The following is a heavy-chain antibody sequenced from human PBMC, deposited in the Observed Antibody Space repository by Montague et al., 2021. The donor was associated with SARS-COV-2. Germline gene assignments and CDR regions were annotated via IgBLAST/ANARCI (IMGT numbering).Heavy chain of an antibody. CDR1: GFTFSIAW. Sequence: SLRLSCAASGFTFSIAWMTWVRQSPGKGLEWVGRIKNKAVGGAIQYATSVKGRFTISRADSENTLYLQMDSLTTEDTAVDYCTADFSDTAEQMAQTDLWGQGTLVTVSS. D-gene: IGHD5-24*01. CDR3: TADFSDTAEQMAQTDL. CDR2: IKNKAVGGAI. J-gene: IGHJ5*02. V-gene: IGHV3-15*01.